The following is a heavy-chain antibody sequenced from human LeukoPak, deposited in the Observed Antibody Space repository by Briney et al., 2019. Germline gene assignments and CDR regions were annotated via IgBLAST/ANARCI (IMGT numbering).Heavy chain of an antibody. CDR1: GGSISSYY. J-gene: IGHJ4*02. D-gene: IGHD2-21*01. Sequence: PSETLSLTCTVSGGSISSYYWSWIRQPPGKGLEWIGYIYYSGSTNYNPSLKSRVTISVDTSKNQFSLKLSSVTAADTAVYYCARASVVIGGSLDYWGQGTLVTVSS. CDR3: ARASVVIGGSLDY. V-gene: IGHV4-59*01. CDR2: IYYSGST.